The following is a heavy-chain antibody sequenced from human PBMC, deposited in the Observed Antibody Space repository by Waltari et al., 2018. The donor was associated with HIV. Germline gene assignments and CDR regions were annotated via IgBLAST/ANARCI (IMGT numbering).Heavy chain of an antibody. V-gene: IGHV4-39*07. CDR1: GGSVSSNSYY. D-gene: IGHD3-16*01. J-gene: IGHJ4*02. CDR3: ARGLDYPGPFDY. CDR2: MFYSGST. Sequence: QLQLQESGPGLVKPSETLSLTCTVSGGSVSSNSYYWGWIRQPPGRGLEWIGSMFYSGSTYYNPSLKSRVTISVDTSKNQFSLKLSSVTAADTAVYYCARGLDYPGPFDYWGQGTLVTVSS.